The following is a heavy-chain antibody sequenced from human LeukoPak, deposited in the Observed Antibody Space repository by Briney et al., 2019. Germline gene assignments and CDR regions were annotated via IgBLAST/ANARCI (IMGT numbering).Heavy chain of an antibody. V-gene: IGHV4-39*01. CDR3: ASKLWFGDQALDY. J-gene: IGHJ4*02. D-gene: IGHD3-10*01. Sequence: SETLSLTCTVSGXSISSGSYYWGWIRQPPGKGLEWIGSISYSGSTYYNPSLKSRVTISVDTSKNQFSLKLSSVTAADTAVYYCASKLWFGDQALDYWGQGTLVTVSS. CDR1: GXSISSGSYY. CDR2: ISYSGST.